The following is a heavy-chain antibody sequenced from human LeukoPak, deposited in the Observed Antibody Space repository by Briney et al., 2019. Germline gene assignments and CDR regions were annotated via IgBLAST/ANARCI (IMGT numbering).Heavy chain of an antibody. D-gene: IGHD1-26*01. Sequence: AGGSLRLSCAASGFTFDDYGMSWVRQAPGKGLEWVSGINWNGGSTGYADSVKGRFTISRDNAKNSLYLQMNSLRAEDTALYYCARDFYSGSYQGFDPWGQGTLVTVSS. V-gene: IGHV3-20*04. CDR2: INWNGGST. J-gene: IGHJ5*02. CDR3: ARDFYSGSYQGFDP. CDR1: GFTFDDYG.